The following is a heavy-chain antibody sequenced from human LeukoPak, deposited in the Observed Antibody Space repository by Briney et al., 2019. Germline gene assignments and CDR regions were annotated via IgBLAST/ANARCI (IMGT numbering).Heavy chain of an antibody. CDR1: GGTFSSYA. J-gene: IGHJ6*02. V-gene: IGHV1-69*04. D-gene: IGHD2-2*01. CDR2: IIPIFGIA. Sequence: GASVKVSCKASGGTFSSYAISWVRQAPGQGLEWMGRIIPIFGIANYAQKFRGRVTITADKSTSTAYMELSSLRSEDTAVYYCAREQYQLLLSPSDYYYYGMDVWGQGTTVTVSS. CDR3: AREQYQLLLSPSDYYYYGMDV.